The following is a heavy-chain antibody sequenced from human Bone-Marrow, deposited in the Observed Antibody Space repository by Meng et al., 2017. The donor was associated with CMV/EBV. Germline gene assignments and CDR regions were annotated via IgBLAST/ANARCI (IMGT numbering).Heavy chain of an antibody. CDR3: ARVSRGSSWTTNWFDP. CDR1: GYTFTGYY. D-gene: IGHD6-13*01. CDR2: INPNSGGT. J-gene: IGHJ5*02. Sequence: ASVKVSCKASGYTFTGYYMHWVRQAPGQGLEWMGWINPNSGGTNYAQKFQGRVTMTTDTSTSTAYMELRSLRSDDTAVYYCARVSRGSSWTTNWFDPWGQGTLVTVSS. V-gene: IGHV1-2*02.